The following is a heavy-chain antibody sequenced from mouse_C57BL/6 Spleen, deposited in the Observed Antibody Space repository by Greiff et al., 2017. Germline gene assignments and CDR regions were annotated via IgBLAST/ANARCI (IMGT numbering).Heavy chain of an antibody. D-gene: IGHD2-4*01. CDR3: TRDGRIYYDYDGYAMDY. V-gene: IGHV5-9-1*02. CDR1: GFTFSSYA. J-gene: IGHJ4*01. Sequence: EVNVVESGEGLVKPGGSLKLSCAASGFTFSSYAMSWVRQTPEKRLEWVAYISSGGDYIYYADTVKGRFTISRDNARNTLYLQMSSLKSEDTAMYYCTRDGRIYYDYDGYAMDYWGQGTSVTVSS. CDR2: ISSGGDYI.